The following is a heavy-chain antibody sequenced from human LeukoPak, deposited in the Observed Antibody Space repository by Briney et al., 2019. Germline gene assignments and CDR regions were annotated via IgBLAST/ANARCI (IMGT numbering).Heavy chain of an antibody. CDR2: ISSSSSYI. J-gene: IGHJ4*02. V-gene: IGHV3-21*01. CDR3: ARANGDYAHFDC. Sequence: GGSLRLSCAASGFTFSSYSMSWVRHAPGKGLEWVSSISSSSSYIYYADSVTVRFTISRYKAKNSLYLQMNSLRAEDTAVYYCARANGDYAHFDCWGQGTLVTVSS. D-gene: IGHD4-17*01. CDR1: GFTFSSYS.